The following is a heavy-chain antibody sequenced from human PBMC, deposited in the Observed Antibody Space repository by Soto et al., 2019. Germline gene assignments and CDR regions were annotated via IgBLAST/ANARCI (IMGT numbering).Heavy chain of an antibody. CDR3: AKKVSSVPGSQYFDY. V-gene: IGHV3-23*01. CDR2: FRTGGDDGTT. CDR1: GFTFSSYS. J-gene: IGHJ4*02. Sequence: EVQLLESGGGLVQPGGSLRLSCAASGFTFSSYSMSWVRQAPGKGLEWVSGFRTGGDDGTTYYADSVKGRFTISRDNSKNTLFLQMNGLRAEDTAIYYCAKKVSSVPGSQYFDYWGQGTLVTVSS. D-gene: IGHD3-10*01.